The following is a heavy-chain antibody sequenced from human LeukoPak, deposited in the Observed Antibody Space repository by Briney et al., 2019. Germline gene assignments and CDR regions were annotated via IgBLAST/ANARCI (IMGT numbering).Heavy chain of an antibody. V-gene: IGHV1-24*01. Sequence: GASVKVSCKVSGYTLTELSMHWVRQAPGKGLEWMGGFDPEDGETIYAQKFQGRVTMTEDKSTDTAYMELSSRRSEDTAVYYCATGDIVGASWFDPWGQGTLVTVSS. J-gene: IGHJ5*02. CDR2: FDPEDGET. CDR1: GYTLTELS. CDR3: ATGDIVGASWFDP. D-gene: IGHD2-21*01.